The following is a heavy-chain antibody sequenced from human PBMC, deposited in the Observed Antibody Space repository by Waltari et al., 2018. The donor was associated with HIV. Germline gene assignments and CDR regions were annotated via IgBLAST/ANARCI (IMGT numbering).Heavy chain of an antibody. D-gene: IGHD1-1*01. CDR1: GFSFSSYP. Sequence: EVQLVESGGGLVKPGGSLRLVCAISGFSFSSYPMHWVRQATGKGMDWVSSITAGSSYRNYADSVKGRFTISRDNAKNSLYLQMNSRRGEDTAVYYCARASHGTTPYFDNWGQGTLVTVSS. V-gene: IGHV3-21*01. CDR3: ARASHGTTPYFDN. CDR2: ITAGSSYR. J-gene: IGHJ4*02.